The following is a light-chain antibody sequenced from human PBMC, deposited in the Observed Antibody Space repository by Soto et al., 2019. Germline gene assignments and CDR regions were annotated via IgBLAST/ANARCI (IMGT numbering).Light chain of an antibody. CDR1: QSVGNN. Sequence: EIVMTQSPATLSVSPGERTTLSCRASQSVGNNLAWYQQKPGQAPRLLIYGAYTRATGIPARFSGSGSGTDFTLTISSLHSQDFAVYYCQHYNYWPPKTFGQGTKVDI. V-gene: IGKV3-15*01. J-gene: IGKJ1*01. CDR3: QHYNYWPPKT. CDR2: GAY.